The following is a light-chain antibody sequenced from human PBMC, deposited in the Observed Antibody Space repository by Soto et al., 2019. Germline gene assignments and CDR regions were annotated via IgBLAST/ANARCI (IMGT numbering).Light chain of an antibody. CDR1: QDISNY. CDR2: DAS. CDR3: QPYDKLPYT. J-gene: IGKJ2*01. Sequence: DIQMTQSPSSLSASVGDRVTITCQASQDISNYLNWYQQKPGKAPKLLIYDASNLETGVPSRFSGSGSGTDFTFTISSLQPEDIATYYCQPYDKLPYTFGQGTKLEIK. V-gene: IGKV1-33*01.